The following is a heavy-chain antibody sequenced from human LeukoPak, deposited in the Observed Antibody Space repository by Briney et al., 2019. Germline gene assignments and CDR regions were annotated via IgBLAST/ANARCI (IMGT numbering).Heavy chain of an antibody. CDR3: ARSRAPGDIVVVVAAPYYYYGMDV. J-gene: IGHJ6*02. CDR2: ISAYNGNT. CDR1: GYTFTSYG. Sequence: GASVKVSCKASGYTFTSYGISWVRQAPGQGLEWMGWISAYNGNTNYAQKLQGRVTMTTDTSTSTAYMELRSLRSDDTAVYYCARSRAPGDIVVVVAAPYYYYGMDVWGQGTTVTVSS. D-gene: IGHD2-15*01. V-gene: IGHV1-18*01.